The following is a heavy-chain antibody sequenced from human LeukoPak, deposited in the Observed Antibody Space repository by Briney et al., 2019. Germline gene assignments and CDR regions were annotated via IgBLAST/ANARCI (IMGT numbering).Heavy chain of an antibody. Sequence: GSLRLSCAASGFTFSSYSMNWVRQAPGKGLEWVSSISSSSSYIYYADSVKGRFTISRDNAKNSLYLQMNSLRAEDTAVYYCARAAPGLHNWFDPWGQGTLVTVSS. CDR1: GFTFSSYS. J-gene: IGHJ5*02. CDR2: ISSSSSYI. V-gene: IGHV3-21*01. CDR3: ARAAPGLHNWFDP.